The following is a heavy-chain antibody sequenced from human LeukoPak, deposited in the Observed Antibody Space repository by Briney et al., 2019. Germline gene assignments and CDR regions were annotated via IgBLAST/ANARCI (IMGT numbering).Heavy chain of an antibody. V-gene: IGHV1-18*01. CDR1: GGTFSSYA. D-gene: IGHD2-2*01. CDR2: ISAYNGNT. Sequence: ASVTVSCKASGGTFSSYAISWVRQAPGQGLEWMGWISAYNGNTNYAQKLQGRVTMTTDTSTSTAYMELRSLRSDDTAVYYCAIVVPAAPTLDYWGQGTLVTVSS. J-gene: IGHJ4*02. CDR3: AIVVPAAPTLDY.